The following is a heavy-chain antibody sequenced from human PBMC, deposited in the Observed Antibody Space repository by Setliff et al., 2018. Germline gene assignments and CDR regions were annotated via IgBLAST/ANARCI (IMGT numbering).Heavy chain of an antibody. CDR1: GGSISSGSYY. V-gene: IGHV4-61*09. D-gene: IGHD3-10*01. CDR3: ARDRSYYASGSFTKWFDY. CDR2: IYTSGST. J-gene: IGHJ4*02. Sequence: SETLSLTCTVSGGSISSGSYYWSWIRQPAGKGLEWIGHIYTSGSTNYNPSLKSRVTISVDTSKNQFSLKLNSVTAADTATYYCARDRSYYASGSFTKWFDYWGQGALVTVSS.